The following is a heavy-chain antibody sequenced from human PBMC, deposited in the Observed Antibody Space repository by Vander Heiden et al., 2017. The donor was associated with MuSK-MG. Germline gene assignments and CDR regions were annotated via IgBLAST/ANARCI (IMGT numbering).Heavy chain of an antibody. CDR1: GFPFSSYS. J-gene: IGHJ4*02. D-gene: IGHD3-10*01. CDR3: ARDPGYFGSGSYYADY. V-gene: IGHV3-21*01. CDR2: VSSSGTYM. Sequence: EVQLVDSGGGLVKPGGSLRLSCAASGFPFSSYSMNWVRQAPGKGLEWVSSVSSSGTYMYYADSVKGRFTISRDNAKNSLYLQMNSLRAEDTAVYYCARDPGYFGSGSYYADYWGQGTLVTVSS.